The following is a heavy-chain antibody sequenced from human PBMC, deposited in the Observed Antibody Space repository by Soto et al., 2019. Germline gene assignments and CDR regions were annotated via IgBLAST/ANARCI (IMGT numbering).Heavy chain of an antibody. CDR1: GVSISSGYD. J-gene: IGHJ6*02. D-gene: IGHD2-8*01. CDR3: ARYAPEALGVPNSMDV. Sequence: QVQLQESGPGLVKPSQTLSLTCTVSGVSISSGYDWSWIRQHPVKGLEWIGYIYYSGNTYYNPSLKSRVSISLDTSKSQFSLKLDSVTAADTAVYYCARYAPEALGVPNSMDVWGQGTTVTVSS. V-gene: IGHV4-31*03. CDR2: IYYSGNT.